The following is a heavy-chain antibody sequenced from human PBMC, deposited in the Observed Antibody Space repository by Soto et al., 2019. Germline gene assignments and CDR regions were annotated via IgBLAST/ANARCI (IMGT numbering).Heavy chain of an antibody. J-gene: IGHJ4*02. Sequence: PSETLSLTCTVSGGSISSSSYYWGWIRQPPGKGLEWIGSIYYSGSTYYNPSLKSRVTISVDTSKSQFSLKLSSVTAADTAVYYRARHVGDGSYAMLGYWGQGTLVTVSS. CDR1: GGSISSSSYY. CDR3: ARHVGDGSYAMLGY. D-gene: IGHD3-16*01. CDR2: IYYSGST. V-gene: IGHV4-39*01.